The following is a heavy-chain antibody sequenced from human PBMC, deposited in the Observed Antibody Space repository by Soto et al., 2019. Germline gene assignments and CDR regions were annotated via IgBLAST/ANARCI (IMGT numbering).Heavy chain of an antibody. V-gene: IGHV1-69*13. D-gene: IGHD1-20*01. J-gene: IGHJ4*02. Sequence: GASVKVSCKASGGTFSSYAISWVRQAPGQGLEWMGGIIPIFGTANYAQKFQGRVTITADESTSTAYMGLSSLRSEDTAVYYCASNFRREYFDYWGQGTLVTVSS. CDR3: ASNFRREYFDY. CDR1: GGTFSSYA. CDR2: IIPIFGTA.